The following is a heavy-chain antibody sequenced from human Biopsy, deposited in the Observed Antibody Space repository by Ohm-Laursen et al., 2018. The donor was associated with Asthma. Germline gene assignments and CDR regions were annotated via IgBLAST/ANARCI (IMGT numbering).Heavy chain of an antibody. CDR1: GYTFISYA. CDR2: INAGNGNT. J-gene: IGHJ3*02. V-gene: IGHV1-3*01. D-gene: IGHD3-9*01. Sequence: ATVTLSCKASGYTFISYAIHCVRQAPGHRLEWMGWINAGNGNTKYSQKFQGRVTITRDTSASTAYMELRSLRSEDTAVYYCARTYYGVLTGQVNDAFAIWGQGTMVTVSS. CDR3: ARTYYGVLTGQVNDAFAI.